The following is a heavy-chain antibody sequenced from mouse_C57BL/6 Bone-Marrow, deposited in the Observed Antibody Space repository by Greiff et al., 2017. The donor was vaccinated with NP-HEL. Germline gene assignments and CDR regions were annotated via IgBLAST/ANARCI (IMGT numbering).Heavy chain of an antibody. V-gene: IGHV1-82*01. Sequence: QVQLQQSGPELVKPGASVKISCKASGYAFSSSWMNWVKQRPGKGLEWIGRIYPGDGDTNYNGKFKGKATLTADKSSSTAYMQLSSLTSEDSAVYFCARWGLRRPYYAMDYWGQGTSVTVSS. D-gene: IGHD2-2*01. J-gene: IGHJ4*01. CDR2: IYPGDGDT. CDR1: GYAFSSSW. CDR3: ARWGLRRPYYAMDY.